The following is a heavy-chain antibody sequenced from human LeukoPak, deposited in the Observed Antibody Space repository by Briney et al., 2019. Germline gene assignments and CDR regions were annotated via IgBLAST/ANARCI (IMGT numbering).Heavy chain of an antibody. CDR3: ARVRKYCSSTSCSIRGYYFDY. CDR2: INPNSGGT. V-gene: IGHV1-2*02. D-gene: IGHD2-2*01. CDR1: GYTFTGYY. J-gene: IGHJ4*02. Sequence: GASVKVSCKASGYTFTGYYIHWVRQAPGQGLGWMGWINPNSGGTNYAQKFQGRVTMTRDTSISTAYMELSRLRSDDTAVYYCARVRKYCSSTSCSIRGYYFDYWGQGTLVTVSS.